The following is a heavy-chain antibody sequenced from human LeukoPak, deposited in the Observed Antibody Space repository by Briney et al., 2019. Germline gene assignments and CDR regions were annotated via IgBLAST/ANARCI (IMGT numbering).Heavy chain of an antibody. CDR2: IKQDGSEK. Sequence: GGSLRLSCAASGLTFSRYWMTWFRQAPGKGLEWVANIKQDGSEKYYVDSVKGRFTISRDNAKNSLYLQMNSLRAEDTALYYCAKDMDLDGYNPRFGYWGQGTLVTVSS. V-gene: IGHV3-7*03. CDR1: GLTFSRYW. J-gene: IGHJ4*02. CDR3: AKDMDLDGYNPRFGY. D-gene: IGHD5-24*01.